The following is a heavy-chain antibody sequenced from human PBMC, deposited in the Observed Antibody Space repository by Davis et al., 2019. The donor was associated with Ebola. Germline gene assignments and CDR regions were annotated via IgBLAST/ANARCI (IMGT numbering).Heavy chain of an antibody. Sequence: GESLKISCAASGFTFRSYTLNWVRQAPGKGLEWVSTISDRSEHTHYADSVKGRFTISRDDSKNTVFLHMNSLRAEDTAIYYCTTRLRHHFDYWGQGTQVTVSS. CDR2: ISDRSEHT. D-gene: IGHD1-1*01. J-gene: IGHJ4*02. V-gene: IGHV3-23*01. CDR1: GFTFRSYT. CDR3: TTRLRHHFDY.